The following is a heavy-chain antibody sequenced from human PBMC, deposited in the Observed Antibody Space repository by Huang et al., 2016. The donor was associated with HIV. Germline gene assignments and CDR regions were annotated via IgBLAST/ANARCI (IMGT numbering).Heavy chain of an antibody. CDR3: ARGLRFCRGGDCFPTHFQH. CDR2: INPRGRA. CDR1: GGSFSGYQ. D-gene: IGHD2-21*02. Sequence: QVRLEQWSAGLLKPSETLSLTCAVYGGSFSGYQWTWLRQSPGKGMEWIGEINPRGRATDNPSRKTRGNITGYMSKNQFARKMTSLTVADTAVYFCARGLRFCRGGDCFPTHFQHWSQG. J-gene: IGHJ1*01. V-gene: IGHV4-34*02.